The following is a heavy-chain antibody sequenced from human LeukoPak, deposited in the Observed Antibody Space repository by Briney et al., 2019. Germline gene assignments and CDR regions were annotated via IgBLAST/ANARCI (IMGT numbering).Heavy chain of an antibody. Sequence: GGSLRLSCAASGFTFSSYAMHWVRQAPGKGLEYVSAISSNGGSTYYANSVKGGFTISRDNSKNTLYLQMGSLRAEDMAVYYCARVSGQKTTVTTTLGRLDVWGKGTTVTISS. V-gene: IGHV3-64*01. CDR2: ISSNGGST. J-gene: IGHJ6*04. CDR3: ARVSGQKTTVTTTLGRLDV. CDR1: GFTFSSYA. D-gene: IGHD4-17*01.